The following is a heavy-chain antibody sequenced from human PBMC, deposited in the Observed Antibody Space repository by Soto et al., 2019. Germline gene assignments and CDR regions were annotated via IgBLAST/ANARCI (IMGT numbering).Heavy chain of an antibody. Sequence: SETLSLTCTVSGGSMSYDYWSWIRQPPGKGLEWIGYIYYSGRTNYNPSLRGRATISVDKSNNQFSLRLRSVTAADTAVYYCATLPPRIVVSLLPIPTWGQGILVTVSS. V-gene: IGHV4-59*12. CDR2: IYYSGRT. J-gene: IGHJ5*02. CDR3: ATLPPRIVVSLLPIPT. CDR1: GGSMSYDY. D-gene: IGHD2-21*01.